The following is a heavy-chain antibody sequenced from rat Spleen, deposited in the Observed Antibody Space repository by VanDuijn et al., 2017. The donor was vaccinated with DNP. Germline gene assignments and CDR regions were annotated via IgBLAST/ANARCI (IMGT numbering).Heavy chain of an antibody. Sequence: EVQLVESGGGLVQPGRSLRLSCAASGFTFTTSDMAWVRQAPAKGLEWVASITYSDSTTYYRDSVKGRFTISRDNAKNTLYLQMDSLRSEDTATYYCATFEGRDAWGQGTSVTVSS. CDR3: ATFEGRDA. CDR2: ITYSDSTT. CDR1: GFTFTTSD. V-gene: IGHV5S13*01. D-gene: IGHD1-11*01. J-gene: IGHJ4*01.